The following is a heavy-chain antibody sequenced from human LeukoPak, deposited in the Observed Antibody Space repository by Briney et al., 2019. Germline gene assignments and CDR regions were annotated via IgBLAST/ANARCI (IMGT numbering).Heavy chain of an antibody. V-gene: IGHV4-59*08. J-gene: IGHJ4*02. CDR1: GGSISSYY. D-gene: IGHD1-1*01. CDR3: ASYNEGVDY. CDR2: IYYSGST. Sequence: SETLSLTCTVSGGSISSYYWSWVRQPPGKGLEWIGYIYYSGSTNYNPSLKGRVTISVDTSKNQFSLKLSSVTAADTAVYYCASYNEGVDYWGQGTLVTVSS.